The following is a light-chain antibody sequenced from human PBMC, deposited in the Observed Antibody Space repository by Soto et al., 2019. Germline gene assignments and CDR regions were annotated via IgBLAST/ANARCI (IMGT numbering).Light chain of an antibody. V-gene: IGKV3-20*01. CDR1: QSVSSSY. CDR3: QQYGSSPPWT. J-gene: IGKJ1*01. CDR2: GAS. Sequence: EIVLTQSPGTLSLSPGARATLSCRASQSVSSSYLAWYQQKPGQAPRLLIYGASSSATGIPDRLSGSGSGAEVSLNTSRLAPEDFAVYYCQQYGSSPPWTFGPGTKVEIK.